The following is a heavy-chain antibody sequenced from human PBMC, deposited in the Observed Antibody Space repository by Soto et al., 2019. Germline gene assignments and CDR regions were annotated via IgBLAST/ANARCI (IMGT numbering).Heavy chain of an antibody. CDR1: GVSISSVGYY. V-gene: IGHV4-31*03. CDR3: ASVIGGDSSYYFDY. Sequence: SETLSLTCTVSGVSISSVGYYWGWIRQHPGKGLEWIGNIYHSGRTYYNPSLKSRVIMSVDTSKTHFSLNLNSVTAADTAMYFCASVIGGDSSYYFDYWGQGTLVTVSS. J-gene: IGHJ4*02. CDR2: IYHSGRT. D-gene: IGHD4-17*01.